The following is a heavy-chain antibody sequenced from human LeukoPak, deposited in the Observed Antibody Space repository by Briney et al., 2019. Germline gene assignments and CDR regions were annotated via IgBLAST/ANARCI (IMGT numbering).Heavy chain of an antibody. CDR2: INHSGST. Sequence: SETLSLTCAVYGGSFSGYYWSWIRQPPGKGLEWIGEINHSGSTNYNPSLKSRVTISVDKSKNQFSLKLSSVTAADTAVYYCATPGASDAFDIWGQGTMVTVSS. CDR1: GGSFSGYY. V-gene: IGHV4-34*01. J-gene: IGHJ3*02. CDR3: ATPGASDAFDI. D-gene: IGHD1-26*01.